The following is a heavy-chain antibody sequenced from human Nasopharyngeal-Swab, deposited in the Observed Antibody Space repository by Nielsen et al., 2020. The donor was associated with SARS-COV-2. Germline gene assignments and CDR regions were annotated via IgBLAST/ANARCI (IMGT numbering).Heavy chain of an antibody. V-gene: IGHV4-39*01. Sequence: SETLSLTCTVSGGSISSSSYYWGWIRQPPGKGLEWIGSIYYSGSTYYNPSLKSRVTISVDTSKNQFSLKLSSVTAADTAVYYCARMSIAAAGTGSYWGQRTLVTVSS. CDR1: GGSISSSSYY. D-gene: IGHD6-13*01. CDR3: ARMSIAAAGTGSY. CDR2: IYYSGST. J-gene: IGHJ4*02.